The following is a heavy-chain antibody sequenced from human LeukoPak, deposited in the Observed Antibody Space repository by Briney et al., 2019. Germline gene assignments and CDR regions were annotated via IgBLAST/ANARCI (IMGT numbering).Heavy chain of an antibody. Sequence: ASVKVSCKVSGYTLTELSMHWVRQAPGKGLEWMGGFDPEDGETIYAQKFQGRVTMTEDTSTDTAYMELSGLRSEDTAVYYCATAEVLPAMIVVAPNYWGQGTLVTVSS. V-gene: IGHV1-24*01. CDR2: FDPEDGET. D-gene: IGHD3-22*01. J-gene: IGHJ4*02. CDR1: GYTLTELS. CDR3: ATAEVLPAMIVVAPNY.